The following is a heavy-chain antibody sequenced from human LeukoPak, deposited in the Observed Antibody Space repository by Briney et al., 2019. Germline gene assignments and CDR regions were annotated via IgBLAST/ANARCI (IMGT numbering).Heavy chain of an antibody. V-gene: IGHV4-31*03. D-gene: IGHD3-3*01. CDR3: ARGLVFWSGTRDAFDI. Sequence: SETLSLTCTVSGGSISSGGYYWSWIRQHPGKGLEWIGYIYYSGSTYYNPSLKSRVTISVDTSKNQFSLKLSSVTAADTAVYYCARGLVFWSGTRDAFDIWGQGTMVTVSS. CDR1: GGSISSGGYY. CDR2: IYYSGST. J-gene: IGHJ3*02.